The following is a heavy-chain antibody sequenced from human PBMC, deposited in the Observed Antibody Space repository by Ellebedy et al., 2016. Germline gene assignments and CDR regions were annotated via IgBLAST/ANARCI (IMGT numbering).Heavy chain of an antibody. CDR1: GFSFSNFA. CDR3: AKGCADGGDCYIIDS. D-gene: IGHD2-21*01. J-gene: IGHJ4*02. CDR2: ISNDGSAT. V-gene: IGHV3-30*18. Sequence: GESLKISCAASGFSFSNFAMNWVRQAPGKGLEWVALISNDGSATVYADSAKGRFTISRDNSKNTLHLQMNSLRPEDTAVYFCAKGCADGGDCYIIDSWGQGSLVTVSS.